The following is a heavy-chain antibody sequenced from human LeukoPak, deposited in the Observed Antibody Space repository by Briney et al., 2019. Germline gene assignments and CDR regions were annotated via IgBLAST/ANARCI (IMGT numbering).Heavy chain of an antibody. Sequence: PGGSLRLSCAASGLTFSSYAMSWVRQPPGKGLEWVSGISGSGGSTYYAASVKGRFTISRDNSKDTLYLQVNSLRAEDTALYYCAKDRGLAVAGILDYWGQGTLVTVSS. D-gene: IGHD6-19*01. CDR2: ISGSGGST. CDR1: GLTFSSYA. J-gene: IGHJ4*02. CDR3: AKDRGLAVAGILDY. V-gene: IGHV3-23*01.